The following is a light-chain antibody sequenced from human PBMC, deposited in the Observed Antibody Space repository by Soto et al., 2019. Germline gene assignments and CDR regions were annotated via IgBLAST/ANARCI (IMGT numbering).Light chain of an antibody. CDR3: QHYNNWPPWT. CDR2: GAS. V-gene: IGKV3-15*01. J-gene: IGKJ1*01. Sequence: EIMMTQSPATLSVSPGERATLSCRASQSVSSNLAWYQQKPGQAPRLLIYGASTRATGIPARFSGSGSGTEFTLTFSSLQSEDFAVYYCQHYNNWPPWTFGQGTKVEI. CDR1: QSVSSN.